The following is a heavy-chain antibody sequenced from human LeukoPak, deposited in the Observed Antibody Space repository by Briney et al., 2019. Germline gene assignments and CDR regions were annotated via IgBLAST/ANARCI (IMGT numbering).Heavy chain of an antibody. CDR2: INPSGGSP. CDR3: ARETSITMVRGVSNP. D-gene: IGHD3-10*01. V-gene: IGHV1-46*01. Sequence: ASVKVSCKASGYTFTSYYMHWVRQAPGQGLEWMGIINPSGGSPRYAQKFQGRVTMTSDTSTSTVYMELSSLRSVDTAVYYCARETSITMVRGVSNPWGEGTLVTVSS. CDR1: GYTFTSYY. J-gene: IGHJ5*02.